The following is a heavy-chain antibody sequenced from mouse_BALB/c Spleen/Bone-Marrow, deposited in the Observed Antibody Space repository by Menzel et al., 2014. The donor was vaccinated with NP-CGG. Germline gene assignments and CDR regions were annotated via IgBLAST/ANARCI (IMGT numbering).Heavy chain of an antibody. CDR1: GYTFTSYW. Sequence: VQLQQSGAELVKPGASVKLSCKASGYTFTSYWMHWVKQWPGQGLEWIGEINPSNGGTNFNEKFKSKATLTVDKSSSTAFMQLSSLTSEDSAVYYCTRSNYGYWFFDVWGAGTTVTVSS. D-gene: IGHD1-1*01. V-gene: IGHV1S81*02. J-gene: IGHJ1*01. CDR3: TRSNYGYWFFDV. CDR2: INPSNGGT.